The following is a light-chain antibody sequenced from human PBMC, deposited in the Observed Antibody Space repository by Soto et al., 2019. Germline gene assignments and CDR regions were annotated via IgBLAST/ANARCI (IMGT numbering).Light chain of an antibody. CDR3: QTWGTGIWV. Sequence: QPVLTQSPSASASLGASVKLTCTLSSGHSTYDIAWHQQQPEKGPRYLMNLNSDGSHIKGDGIPDRFSGSSSGAERYLTISSLQSEDEADYYCQTWGTGIWVFGGGTKVTVL. J-gene: IGLJ3*02. CDR1: SGHSTYD. CDR2: LNSDGSH. V-gene: IGLV4-69*01.